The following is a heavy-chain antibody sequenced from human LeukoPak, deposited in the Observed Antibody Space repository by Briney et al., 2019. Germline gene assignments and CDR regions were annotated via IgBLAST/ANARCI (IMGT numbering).Heavy chain of an antibody. CDR2: INHSGST. V-gene: IGHV4-34*01. J-gene: IGHJ6*02. Sequence: SETLSLTCAVYGGSSSGYYWSWIRQPPGKGLEWIGEINHSGSTNYNPSLKSRVTISVDTSKNQFSLKLSSVTAADTAVYYCARRLRYYYGMDVWGQGTTVTVSS. CDR1: GGSSSGYY. D-gene: IGHD5/OR15-5a*01. CDR3: ARRLRYYYGMDV.